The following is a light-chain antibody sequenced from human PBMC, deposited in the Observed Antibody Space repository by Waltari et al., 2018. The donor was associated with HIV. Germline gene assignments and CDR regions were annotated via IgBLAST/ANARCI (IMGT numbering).Light chain of an antibody. CDR3: QQLNSYPPWT. J-gene: IGKJ1*01. Sequence: QLTQSPSFLSASVGDRVTITCRASQGISSYLAWYQQKPGKAPKLLIYAASTLQSGVPSRFSGSGSGTEFTLTISSLQPEDFATYYCQQLNSYPPWTFGQGTKVEIK. V-gene: IGKV1-9*01. CDR1: QGISSY. CDR2: AAS.